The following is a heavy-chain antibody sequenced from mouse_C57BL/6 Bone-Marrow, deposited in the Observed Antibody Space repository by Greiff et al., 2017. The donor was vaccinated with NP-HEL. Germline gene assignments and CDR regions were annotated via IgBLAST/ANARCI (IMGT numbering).Heavy chain of an antibody. Sequence: VKLQESGAELARPGASVKLSCKASGYTFTSYGISWVKQRTGQGLEWIGEIYPRSGNTYYNEKFKGKATLTADKSSSTAYMELRSLTSEDSAVYFCAGYDARMDYWGQGTSVTVSS. D-gene: IGHD2-2*01. V-gene: IGHV1-81*01. CDR2: IYPRSGNT. CDR3: AGYDARMDY. CDR1: GYTFTSYG. J-gene: IGHJ4*01.